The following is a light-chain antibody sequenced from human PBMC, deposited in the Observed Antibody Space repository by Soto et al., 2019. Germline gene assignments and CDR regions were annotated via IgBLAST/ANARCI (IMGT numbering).Light chain of an antibody. J-gene: IGKJ4*01. CDR2: DAS. CDR1: QSINKY. V-gene: IGKV3-11*01. CDR3: QQRTIWPLT. Sequence: EIVLTQSPATLSLSPGERATLSCRASQSINKYLSWYQQKPGQAPRLLIYDASNRATGIPARFSGSGSGTDFTLTISSLEPEDFAVYYCQQRTIWPLTFGGGTKVEIK.